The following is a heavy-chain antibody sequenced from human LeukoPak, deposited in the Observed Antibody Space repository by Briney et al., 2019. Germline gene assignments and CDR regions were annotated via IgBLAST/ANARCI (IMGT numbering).Heavy chain of an antibody. Sequence: PGGSLRLSCVVSGFTFSSAWMSWVRQAPGKGLEWVGRIKSKTDGATRDFAAPVKGRFTISRDDSKNTLYLQMNSLKTEDTAVYYCGLGSGRSDFDYWGQGTLVTVSS. D-gene: IGHD3-10*01. CDR3: GLGSGRSDFDY. V-gene: IGHV3-15*01. J-gene: IGHJ4*02. CDR1: GFTFSSAW. CDR2: IKSKTDGATR.